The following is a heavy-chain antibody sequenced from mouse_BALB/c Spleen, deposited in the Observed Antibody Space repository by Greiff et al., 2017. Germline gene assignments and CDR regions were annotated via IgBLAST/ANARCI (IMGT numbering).Heavy chain of an antibody. V-gene: IGHV1S127*01. Sequence: QVQLQQPGAELVKPGASGKMSCKASGYTFTSYWMHWVKQRPGQGLEWIGTIDPSDSYTSYNQKFKGKATLTVDTSSSTAYMQLSSLTSEDSAVYYCTNWDAYAMDYWGQGTSVTVSS. D-gene: IGHD4-1*01. CDR3: TNWDAYAMDY. CDR1: GYTFTSYW. CDR2: IDPSDSYT. J-gene: IGHJ4*01.